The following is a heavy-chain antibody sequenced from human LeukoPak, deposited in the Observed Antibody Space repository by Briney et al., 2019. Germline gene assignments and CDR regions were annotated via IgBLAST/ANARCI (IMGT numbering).Heavy chain of an antibody. V-gene: IGHV3-7*01. CDR3: AGGAGY. CDR2: INQDGRDK. CDR1: GFTFSSDW. Sequence: GGSLRLSCAASGFTFSSDWISWVRQAPGKGLEWVASINQDGRDKSYVDSVRGRFTISRDNARNSLYLQMNSLRAEDTAMYYCAGGAGYWGQGTLVTVSS. J-gene: IGHJ4*02.